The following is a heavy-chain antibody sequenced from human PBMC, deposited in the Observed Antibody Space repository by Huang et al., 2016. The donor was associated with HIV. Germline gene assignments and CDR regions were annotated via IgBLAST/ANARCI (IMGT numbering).Heavy chain of an antibody. D-gene: IGHD6-13*01. Sequence: QLQLQESGPGQVKPSETLSLTCTVSGDFISSTNYYWGWIRQSPGKGLEWVGRVYQSGSTNYNPSLKRRVTLSVDTSRNQFSLRLNSVTAADTAVYYCASQHIGAAATWFWGRGTQVAVSS. CDR3: ASQHIGAAATWF. V-gene: IGHV4-39*01. CDR1: GDFISSTNYY. CDR2: VYQSGST. J-gene: IGHJ4*02.